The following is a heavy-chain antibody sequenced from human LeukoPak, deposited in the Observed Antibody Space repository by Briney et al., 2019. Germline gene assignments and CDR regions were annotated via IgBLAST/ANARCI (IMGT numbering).Heavy chain of an antibody. CDR1: GFTFSNAW. D-gene: IGHD1-26*01. CDR3: TTDPGGSYDPKYFQH. V-gene: IGHV3-15*01. J-gene: IGHJ1*01. Sequence: GGSLRLSCAASGFTFSNAWMSWVRQAPGKGLEWVGRIKSKTDGGTTDYAAPVKGRFTISRDDSKNTLYLQMNSLKTEDTAVYYCTTDPGGSYDPKYFQHWGQGTLVTVSS. CDR2: IKSKTDGGTT.